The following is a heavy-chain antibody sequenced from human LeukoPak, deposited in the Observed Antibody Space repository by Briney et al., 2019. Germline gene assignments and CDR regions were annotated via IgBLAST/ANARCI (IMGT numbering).Heavy chain of an antibody. D-gene: IGHD1-26*01. CDR1: GFTLSDYY. Sequence: GGSLRLSCAASGFTLSDYYMSWIRQAPGKGLEWVSYISSSGSTIYYADSVKGRFTISRDNAKNSLYLQMNSLRPEDTAVYYCARDPYSGSYGDYYYYYMDVWGKGTTVTISS. CDR2: ISSSGSTI. V-gene: IGHV3-11*04. CDR3: ARDPYSGSYGDYYYYYMDV. J-gene: IGHJ6*03.